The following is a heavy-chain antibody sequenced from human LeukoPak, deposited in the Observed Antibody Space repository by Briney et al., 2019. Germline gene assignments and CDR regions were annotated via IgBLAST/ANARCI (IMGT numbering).Heavy chain of an antibody. CDR3: ARVGYWLRMNGGWFDP. J-gene: IGHJ5*02. CDR1: GGSFSGYY. D-gene: IGHD5-12*01. Sequence: SETLSLTCAVYGGSFSGYYWSWIRQPPGKGLEWIGEINHSGSTNYNPSLKSRVTISVDTSKNQFSLKLSSVTAADTAAYYCARVGYWLRMNGGWFDPWGQGTLVTVSS. CDR2: INHSGST. V-gene: IGHV4-34*01.